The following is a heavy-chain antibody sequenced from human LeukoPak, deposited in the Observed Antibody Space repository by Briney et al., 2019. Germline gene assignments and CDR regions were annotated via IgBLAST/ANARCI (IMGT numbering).Heavy chain of an antibody. Sequence: GGSLTLSCAASGFTFSSNAMSWVRQAPGKGLEWVSYISGSGGSTYYADSVKGRFTISRDNSKNTLYLQMNSLRAEDTAVYYCASPRTSGKGKDAFDIWGQGTMVTVSS. CDR1: GFTFSSNA. J-gene: IGHJ3*02. D-gene: IGHD2-2*01. CDR2: ISGSGGST. V-gene: IGHV3-23*01. CDR3: ASPRTSGKGKDAFDI.